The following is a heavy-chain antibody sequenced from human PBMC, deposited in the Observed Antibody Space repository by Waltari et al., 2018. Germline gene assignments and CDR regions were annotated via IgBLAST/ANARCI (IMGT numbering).Heavy chain of an antibody. CDR2: FDPEDGET. J-gene: IGHJ6*02. CDR1: GYTLTELS. CDR3: ATDGSSSRPKRSLYYYGMDV. V-gene: IGHV1-24*01. Sequence: QVQLVQSGAEVKKPGASVKVPCKVSGYTLTELSMHWVRPAPGKGLEWMGGFDPEDGETIYAQKFQGRVTMTEDTSTDTAYMELSSLRSEDTAVYYCATDGSSSRPKRSLYYYGMDVWGQGTTVTVSS. D-gene: IGHD6-6*01.